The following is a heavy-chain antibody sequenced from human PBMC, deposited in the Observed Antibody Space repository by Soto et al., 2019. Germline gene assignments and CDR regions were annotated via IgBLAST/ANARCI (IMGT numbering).Heavy chain of an antibody. D-gene: IGHD6-25*01. J-gene: IGHJ4*01. Sequence: QITVKESGPTLGNPTQTLTLTCSLSGFSLSTSGVGVGWIRQPPGKALEWLALSYWNDDKRDNPSLKNRLTISTDASKKHAVHTLTNMDPVETATYYSSHRPPYQRLVSFGYWGPGTQVTLSS. CDR1: GFSLSTSGVG. V-gene: IGHV2-5*01. CDR2: SYWNDDK. CDR3: SHRPPYQRLVSFGY.